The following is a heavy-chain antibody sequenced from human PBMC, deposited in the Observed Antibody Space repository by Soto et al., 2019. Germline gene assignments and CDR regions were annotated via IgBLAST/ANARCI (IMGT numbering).Heavy chain of an antibody. Sequence: LSQTLSLTCVGSGDTVSSNSVAWNWVRQSPSRGLEWLGRTYYRSRWYSDYAVPVRSRIDINADTSKNQVSLQLNSVTPEDTAVYYCARSEEDSDYYYYGMDVWGQGTTVTVSS. J-gene: IGHJ6*02. CDR2: TYYRSRWYS. D-gene: IGHD2-15*01. CDR1: GDTVSSNSVA. CDR3: ARSEEDSDYYYYGMDV. V-gene: IGHV6-1*01.